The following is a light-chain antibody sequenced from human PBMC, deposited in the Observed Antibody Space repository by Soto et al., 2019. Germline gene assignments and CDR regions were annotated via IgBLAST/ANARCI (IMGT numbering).Light chain of an antibody. CDR2: EVS. V-gene: IGLV2-14*01. Sequence: QSVLTQPASVSGSLGQSITISCTGTSSDVGGYNYVSWYQQHPGKAPKLMIYEVSNWPSGISNRFSGSKSGNTASLTISGLQAEDDADYYCSSYTSTNTRLFGTGTKVTVL. J-gene: IGLJ1*01. CDR3: SSYTSTNTRL. CDR1: SSDVGGYNY.